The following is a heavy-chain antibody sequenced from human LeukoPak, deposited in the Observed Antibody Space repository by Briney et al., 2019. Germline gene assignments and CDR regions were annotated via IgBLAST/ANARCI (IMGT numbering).Heavy chain of an antibody. CDR1: GFTFDDYT. CDR2: IDWDGGTI. V-gene: IGHV3-43*01. D-gene: IGHD6-13*01. Sequence: GGSLRLSCAASGFTFDDYTMHWVRQTPGKGLEWVSLIDWDGGTIYYADSVKGRFTISRDSSKNSLYLQMNSLRTEDTALYYCTKDSGLKTAGIFDSWGQGTLVTVSS. J-gene: IGHJ4*02. CDR3: TKDSGLKTAGIFDS.